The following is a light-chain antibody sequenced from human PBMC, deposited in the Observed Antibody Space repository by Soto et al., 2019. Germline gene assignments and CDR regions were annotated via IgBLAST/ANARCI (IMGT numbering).Light chain of an antibody. CDR2: RVI. CDR3: CSFAGSYTFV. Sequence: QSALTQPASVSGSPGQSITISCTGTSSDIGRYDYVSWYQQFPGKAPKLMIYRVINRPSGVSDRFFGSSSGNTASLTISGLQAEDEADYYCCSFAGSYTFVFGTGTKLTVL. CDR1: SSDIGRYDY. J-gene: IGLJ1*01. V-gene: IGLV2-14*03.